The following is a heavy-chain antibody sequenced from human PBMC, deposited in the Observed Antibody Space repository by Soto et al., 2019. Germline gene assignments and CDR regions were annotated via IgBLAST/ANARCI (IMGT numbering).Heavy chain of an antibody. Sequence: QVQLVQSGAEVKKPGSSVKVSCKASGGTFSSYAISWVRQAPGQGLEWMGGIIPIFGTANYAQKFQGRVTITADESTSTAYMELSSLRSEDTAVYYCARALLGSSGWSRTYYYSYGMDVWGQGTTVTVSS. CDR1: GGTFSSYA. CDR3: ARALLGSSGWSRTYYYSYGMDV. J-gene: IGHJ6*02. D-gene: IGHD6-19*01. V-gene: IGHV1-69*01. CDR2: IIPIFGTA.